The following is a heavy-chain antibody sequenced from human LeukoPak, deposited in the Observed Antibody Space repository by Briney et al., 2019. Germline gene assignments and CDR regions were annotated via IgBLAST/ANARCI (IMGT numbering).Heavy chain of an antibody. J-gene: IGHJ6*03. CDR2: ISNSGTT. CDR3: ARFAAGGSYYYYMDV. D-gene: IGHD6-25*01. Sequence: GGSLRLSCAASGFAVSSNHMTWVRQAPGKGLEWVSVISNSGTTYYPDSVKGRLTISRDNSKNTVYLQMNSLRADDTAVYYCARFAAGGSYYYYMDVWGKGTTVTVSS. V-gene: IGHV3-66*01. CDR1: GFAVSSNH.